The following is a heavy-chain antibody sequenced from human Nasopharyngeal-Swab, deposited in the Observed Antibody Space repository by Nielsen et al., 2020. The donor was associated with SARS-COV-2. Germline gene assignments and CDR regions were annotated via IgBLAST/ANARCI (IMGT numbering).Heavy chain of an antibody. J-gene: IGHJ6*02. V-gene: IGHV1-69*10. Sequence: SVKVSCKASGGTFSSYAISWVRQAPGQGLEWMGGIIPILGIANCAQKFQGRVTITADKSTSTAYMELSSLRSEDTAVYHCARDKLRHYYGSGSYYYYGMDVWGQGTTVTVSS. D-gene: IGHD3-10*01. CDR3: ARDKLRHYYGSGSYYYYGMDV. CDR2: IIPILGIA. CDR1: GGTFSSYA.